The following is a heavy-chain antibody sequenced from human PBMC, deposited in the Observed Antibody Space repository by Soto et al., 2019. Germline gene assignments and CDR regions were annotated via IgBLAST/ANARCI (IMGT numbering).Heavy chain of an antibody. Sequence: SGTLSITCTVSSGSIISSSYYWGWIRQPPGKGLEWIGSIYYSGSTYYNPSLKSRVTISVDTSKNQFSLKLSSVTAADTAVYYCARLRAAAADYWGQGTLVTVSS. CDR2: IYYSGST. D-gene: IGHD6-13*01. J-gene: IGHJ4*02. CDR1: SGSIISSSYY. CDR3: ARLRAAAADY. V-gene: IGHV4-39*01.